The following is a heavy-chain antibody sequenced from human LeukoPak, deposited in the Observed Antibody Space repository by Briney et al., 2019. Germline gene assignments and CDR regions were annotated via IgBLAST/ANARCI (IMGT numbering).Heavy chain of an antibody. Sequence: QSGGSLRLSCAASGFTVSSNYMSWVRQAPGEGLEWVSVIYSGGSTYYADSVKGRFTISRDNAKNSLYLQMNSLRDEDTAVYYCARGAFYILTGYYDYWGQGTLVTVSS. D-gene: IGHD3-9*01. J-gene: IGHJ4*02. CDR2: IYSGGST. CDR1: GFTVSSNY. CDR3: ARGAFYILTGYYDY. V-gene: IGHV3-53*01.